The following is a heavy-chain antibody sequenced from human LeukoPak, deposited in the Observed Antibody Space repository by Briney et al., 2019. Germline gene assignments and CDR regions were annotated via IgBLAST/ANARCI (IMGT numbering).Heavy chain of an antibody. CDR3: ATDPGSYPLSYGMDV. CDR1: GYTLTELS. Sequence: GASVEVSCKVSGYTLTELSMHWVRQAPGKGLEWMGGFDPEDGETIYAQKFQGRVTMTEDTSTDTACMELSSLRSEDTAVYYCATDPGSYPLSYGMDVWGQGTTVTVSS. CDR2: FDPEDGET. D-gene: IGHD1-26*01. J-gene: IGHJ6*02. V-gene: IGHV1-24*01.